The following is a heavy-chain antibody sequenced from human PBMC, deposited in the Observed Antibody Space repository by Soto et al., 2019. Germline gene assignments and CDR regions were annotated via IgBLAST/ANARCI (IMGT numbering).Heavy chain of an antibody. CDR1: GGTFSSYA. D-gene: IGHD3-22*01. CDR3: ARGLRITMIVVARSAFDI. Sequence: SVKVSCKASGGTFSSYAISWVRQAPGQGLEWMGGIIPIFGTANYAQKFQGRVTITADESTSTAYMELSSLRSEDTAVYYCARGLRITMIVVARSAFDIWGQGTMVTVSS. V-gene: IGHV1-69*13. J-gene: IGHJ3*02. CDR2: IIPIFGTA.